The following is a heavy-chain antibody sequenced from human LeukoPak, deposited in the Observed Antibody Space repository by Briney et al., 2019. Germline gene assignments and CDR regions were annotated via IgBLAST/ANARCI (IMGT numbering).Heavy chain of an antibody. D-gene: IGHD3-22*01. Sequence: PGGSLRLSCAASGFTFSSYWMHWARQAPGKGLVWASRIKSDGRTNYADSGKGRFTISRDNAKNTVSLQMNSLRAEDTGVYYCARAPSEIGGYYPEYFRHWGQGTLVTVSS. CDR3: ARAPSEIGGYYPEYFRH. CDR1: GFTFSSYW. V-gene: IGHV3-74*01. CDR2: IKSDGRT. J-gene: IGHJ1*01.